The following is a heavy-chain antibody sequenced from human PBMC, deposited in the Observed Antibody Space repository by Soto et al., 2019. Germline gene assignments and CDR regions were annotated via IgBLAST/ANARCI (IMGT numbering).Heavy chain of an antibody. Sequence: EVQLVESGGGLVKPGGSLRLSCAASGFTFSSNSMNWVRQAPGKGLEWVSSISSSSSYIYYAYSVKGRFTISRDNAKNKLYLQMNSQRAEDTAVYYCARGRGIVVVADDAFDIWGQGTMVTVSS. D-gene: IGHD3-22*01. V-gene: IGHV3-21*01. CDR2: ISSSSSYI. J-gene: IGHJ3*02. CDR1: GFTFSSNS. CDR3: ARGRGIVVVADDAFDI.